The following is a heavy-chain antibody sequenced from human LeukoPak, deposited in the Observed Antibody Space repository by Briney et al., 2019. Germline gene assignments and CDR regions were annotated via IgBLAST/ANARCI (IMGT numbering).Heavy chain of an antibody. V-gene: IGHV3-48*01. J-gene: IGHJ4*02. CDR2: ISSSGTTI. CDR3: AKDGGTHFDH. Sequence: PGGSLGLSCAASGFTFRTSGMNWVRQAPGKGLEWVSYISSSGTTISYAQSVKGRFTITRDNAQNSLTLHMNTLRADDTDVYYCAKDGGTHFDHWGQGTLVTVSS. D-gene: IGHD1-26*01. CDR1: GFTFRTSG.